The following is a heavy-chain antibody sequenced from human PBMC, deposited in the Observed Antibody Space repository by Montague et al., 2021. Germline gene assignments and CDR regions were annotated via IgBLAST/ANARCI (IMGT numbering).Heavy chain of an antibody. CDR2: IYYSGNS. CDR1: GASITSNIYY. D-gene: IGHD6-13*01. J-gene: IGHJ5*02. CDR3: ARVFSSWYVGWFDP. Sequence: SETLSLTCTVSGASITSNIYYWGWTRQSPGKDLEWIGSIYYSGNSFYQPSLKSRITMAVDTSKNQFSLKLSSVTAADTAIYYCARVFSSWYVGWFDPWGQGTLVTVSS. V-gene: IGHV4-39*07.